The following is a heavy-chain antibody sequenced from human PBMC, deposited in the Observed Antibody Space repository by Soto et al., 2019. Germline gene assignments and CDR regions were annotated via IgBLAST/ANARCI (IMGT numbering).Heavy chain of an antibody. Sequence: SVKVSCKASGFTFTISAMQWVRQARGQRLEWIGWIVVGSGNTNYAQKFQERVTITRDMSTSTAYMELSSLRSEDTAVYYCAAWVGARSNDYWGQGTLVTVSS. J-gene: IGHJ4*02. CDR3: AAWVGARSNDY. V-gene: IGHV1-58*02. D-gene: IGHD1-26*01. CDR2: IVVGSGNT. CDR1: GFTFTISA.